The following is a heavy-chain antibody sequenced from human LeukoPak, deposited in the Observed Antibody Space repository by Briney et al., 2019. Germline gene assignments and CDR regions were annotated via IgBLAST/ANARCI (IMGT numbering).Heavy chain of an antibody. CDR2: IYPGDSDT. CDR1: GYSFTSHW. D-gene: IGHD3-22*01. Sequence: GESLKISCKGSGYSFTSHWIGWVRQMPGKGLEWMGIIYPGDSDTRYSPSFQGQVTISADKSISTAYLQWSSLKASDTAMYYCARSYYYDSSGPSYYYYYYMDVWGKGTTVTVSS. J-gene: IGHJ6*03. CDR3: ARSYYYDSSGPSYYYYYYMDV. V-gene: IGHV5-51*01.